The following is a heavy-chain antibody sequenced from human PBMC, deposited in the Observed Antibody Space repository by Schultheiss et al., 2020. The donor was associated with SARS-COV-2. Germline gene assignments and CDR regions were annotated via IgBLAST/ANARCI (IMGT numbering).Heavy chain of an antibody. J-gene: IGHJ3*02. Sequence: SQTLSLTCAVSDYSISSDYYWSWIRQPPGKGLEWIGYIYYSGSTNYNPSLKSRVTISVDTSKNQFSLKLSSVTAADTAVYYCARGSTMIVVQSSFDIWGQGTMVTVSS. CDR1: DYSISSDYY. D-gene: IGHD3-22*01. CDR3: ARGSTMIVVQSSFDI. CDR2: IYYSGST. V-gene: IGHV4-61*01.